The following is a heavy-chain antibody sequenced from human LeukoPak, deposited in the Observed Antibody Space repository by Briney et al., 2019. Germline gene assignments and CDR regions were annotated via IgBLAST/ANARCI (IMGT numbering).Heavy chain of an antibody. Sequence: ASVKVSCKASGYTFTSYGIRWVRQAPGQGLEWMGWISAYNGNTNYAQKLQGRVTMTTDTSTSTAYMELRSLRSDDTAVYYCARDNRGSSSWRSFFDYWGQGTLVTVSS. CDR3: ARDNRGSSSWRSFFDY. CDR1: GYTFTSYG. V-gene: IGHV1-18*01. D-gene: IGHD6-13*01. CDR2: ISAYNGNT. J-gene: IGHJ4*02.